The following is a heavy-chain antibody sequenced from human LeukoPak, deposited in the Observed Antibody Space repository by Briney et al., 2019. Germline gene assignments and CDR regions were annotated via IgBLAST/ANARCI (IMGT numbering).Heavy chain of an antibody. CDR2: IYYSGST. J-gene: IGHJ4*02. CDR3: ARALYGDYYFDY. Sequence: SETLSLTCTVSGGSISSYYRSWIRQPPGKGLEWIGYIYYSGSTNYNPSLKSRVTISVDTSKNQFSLKLSSVTAADTAVYYCARALYGDYYFDYWGQGTLVTVSS. V-gene: IGHV4-59*01. D-gene: IGHD4-17*01. CDR1: GGSISSYY.